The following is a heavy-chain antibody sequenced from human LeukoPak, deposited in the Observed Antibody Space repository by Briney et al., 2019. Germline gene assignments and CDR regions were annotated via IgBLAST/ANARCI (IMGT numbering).Heavy chain of an antibody. CDR2: ISSSSSYI. CDR1: GFTFSSYS. V-gene: IGHV3-21*01. D-gene: IGHD4-23*01. Sequence: GGSLRLSCAASGFTFSSYSMNWVRPARAQGLEWVSSISSSSSYISYADSVKGRFTISRDNATNSLYLQMHSLRAEETAVYYCARVRQYGGNSCFDYWGQGTLVTVSS. CDR3: ARVRQYGGNSCFDY. J-gene: IGHJ4*02.